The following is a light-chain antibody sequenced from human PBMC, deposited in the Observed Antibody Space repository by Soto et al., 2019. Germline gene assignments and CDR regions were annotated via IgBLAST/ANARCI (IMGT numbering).Light chain of an antibody. CDR3: CSYAGSPRYV. J-gene: IGLJ1*01. CDR1: SSDVGTYNY. V-gene: IGLV2-11*01. CDR2: DVS. Sequence: QSALTQPRSVSGSLGQSVTISCTGTSSDVGTYNYASWYQQHPGKAPKVMIYDVSERPSGVPDRFSGSKSGNTASLTISGLQAEDEADYYCCSYAGSPRYVLGTGTQLTVL.